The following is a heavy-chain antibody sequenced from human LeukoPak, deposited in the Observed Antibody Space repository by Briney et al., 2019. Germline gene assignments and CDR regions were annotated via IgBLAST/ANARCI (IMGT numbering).Heavy chain of an antibody. CDR3: ARAEPERDSSGWPYYFDY. CDR2: INHSGST. V-gene: IGHV4-34*01. D-gene: IGHD6-19*01. Sequence: SETLSLTCAVYGGSFSGYYWSWIRQPPGKGLEWIGEINHSGSTNYNPSLKSRVTISVDTSKNQFSLKLSSVTAVDTAVYYCARAEPERDSSGWPYYFDYWGQGTLVTVSS. J-gene: IGHJ4*02. CDR1: GGSFSGYY.